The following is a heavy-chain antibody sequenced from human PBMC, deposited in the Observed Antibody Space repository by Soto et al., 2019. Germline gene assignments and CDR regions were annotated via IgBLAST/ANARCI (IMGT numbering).Heavy chain of an antibody. CDR2: ISGSGGST. J-gene: IGHJ4*02. D-gene: IGHD3-22*01. Sequence: GGSLRLSCAASGFTFSSYAMSWVRQAPGKGLEWVSAISGSGGSTYYADSVKGRFTISRDNSKNTLYLQMNSLRAEDTAVYYCAKDTPYYYDSSGYYDYWGQGTLVTVSS. CDR1: GFTFSSYA. V-gene: IGHV3-23*01. CDR3: AKDTPYYYDSSGYYDY.